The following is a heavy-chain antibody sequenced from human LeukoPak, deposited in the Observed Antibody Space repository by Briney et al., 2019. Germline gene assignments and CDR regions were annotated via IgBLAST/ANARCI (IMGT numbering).Heavy chain of an antibody. V-gene: IGHV4-61*02. CDR1: GGSISSGSYY. Sequence: SETLSLTCTVAGGSISSGSYYWSWIRQPAGNGLEWIGRIYTSGSTDYNPSLKSRVTISVDTSKNQFSLKLRSVTAADTAVYYCARVDSSGWYVDYWGQGTLVTVSS. CDR2: IYTSGST. CDR3: ARVDSSGWYVDY. J-gene: IGHJ4*02. D-gene: IGHD6-19*01.